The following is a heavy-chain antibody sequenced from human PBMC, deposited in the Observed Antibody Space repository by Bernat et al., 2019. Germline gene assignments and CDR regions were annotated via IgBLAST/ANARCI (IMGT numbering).Heavy chain of an antibody. CDR2: IKQDGSEK. D-gene: IGHD2-2*01. CDR3: ASVEYQLLSYFDY. J-gene: IGHJ4*02. CDR1: GFTFSSYW. Sequence: EVQLVESGGGLVQPGGSLRLSCAASGFTFSSYWMSWVRQAPGKGLEWVANIKQDGSEKYYVDSVKGRFTISRDNAKNSLYLQMNSLRAEDTAVYYCASVEYQLLSYFDYWGQGTLVTVSS. V-gene: IGHV3-7*03.